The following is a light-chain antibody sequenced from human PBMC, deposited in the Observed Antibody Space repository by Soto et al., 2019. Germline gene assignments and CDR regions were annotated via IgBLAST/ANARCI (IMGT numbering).Light chain of an antibody. CDR3: AAWDDSLSGVV. V-gene: IGLV2-11*01. J-gene: IGLJ2*01. CDR1: SSDVGAYIY. CDR2: DVS. Sequence: QSVLTQPRSVSGSPGQSVTISCTGTSSDVGAYIYVSWYQQDPGKAPKLMIYDVSKRPSGVPDRFSGSKSGNTASLTISGLQAEDEADYYCAAWDDSLSGVVFGGGTKLTVL.